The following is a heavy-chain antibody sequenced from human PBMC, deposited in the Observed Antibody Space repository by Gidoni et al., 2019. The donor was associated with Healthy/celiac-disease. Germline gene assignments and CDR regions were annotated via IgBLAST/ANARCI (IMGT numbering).Heavy chain of an antibody. Sequence: QVQLQESGPGLVKPSETLSLTCAVSGYSISSGYYWGWIRQPPGKGLEWIGSIYHSGSTYYNPSLKSRVTISVDTAKNQFSLKLSSVTAADTAVYYCATNLVVPAARFDYWGQGTLVTVSS. V-gene: IGHV4-38-2*01. CDR3: ATNLVVPAARFDY. CDR1: GYSISSGYY. CDR2: IYHSGST. J-gene: IGHJ4*01. D-gene: IGHD2-2*01.